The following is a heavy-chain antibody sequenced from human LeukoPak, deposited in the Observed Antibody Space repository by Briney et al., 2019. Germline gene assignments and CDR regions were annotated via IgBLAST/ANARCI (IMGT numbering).Heavy chain of an antibody. CDR3: AKLSVWDGSGNYDY. CDR1: DFSFTTYA. V-gene: IGHV3-23*01. CDR2: ISGGDPTT. D-gene: IGHD3-10*01. Sequence: GGSLRLSCAASDFSFTTYAMSWVRQAPGKGLEWVSSISGGDPTTCYADSVKGRFTISRDSSKNTLYLQMNSLGAEDTAVYYCAKLSVWDGSGNYDYWGQGTLVTVSS. J-gene: IGHJ4*02.